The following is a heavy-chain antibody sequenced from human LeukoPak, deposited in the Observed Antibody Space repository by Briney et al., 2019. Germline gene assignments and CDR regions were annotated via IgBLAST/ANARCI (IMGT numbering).Heavy chain of an antibody. Sequence: SETLSLTCTVSGGSLSSSSYYWGWIRQPPGKGLEWIGSIYYSGSTYYNPSLKSRVTISVDTSKNQFSLKLSSVTAADTAVYYCARHRGCSGGSCYPNWFDPWGQGTLVTVSS. J-gene: IGHJ5*02. CDR1: GGSLSSSSYY. CDR2: IYYSGST. V-gene: IGHV4-39*01. CDR3: ARHRGCSGGSCYPNWFDP. D-gene: IGHD2-15*01.